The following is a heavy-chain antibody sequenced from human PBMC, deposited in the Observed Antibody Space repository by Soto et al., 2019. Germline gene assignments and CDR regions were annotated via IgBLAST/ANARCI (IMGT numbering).Heavy chain of an antibody. CDR3: ARDWNDSSGYSLLGWLDP. CDR2: IIPIFGTA. D-gene: IGHD3-22*01. CDR1: GGTFSSYA. J-gene: IGHJ5*02. V-gene: IGHV1-69*13. Sequence: GASVKVSCKASGGTFSSYAISWVRQAPGQGLEWMGGIIPIFGTANYAQKFQGRVTITADESTSTTYMELSSLRSEDTAVYYCARDWNDSSGYSLLGWLDPWGQGTLVTVSS.